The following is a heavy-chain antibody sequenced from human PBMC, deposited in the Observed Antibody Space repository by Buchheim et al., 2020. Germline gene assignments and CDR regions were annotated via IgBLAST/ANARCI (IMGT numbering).Heavy chain of an antibody. CDR2: ISYDGSNK. Sequence: QVQLVESGGGVVQPERSLRLSCAASGFTFSSYAMHWVRQAPGKGLEWVAVISYDGSNKYYADSVKGRFTISRDNSKNTLYLQMNSLRAEDTAVYYCARGGRTRERILTGYYTENYYYYYGMDVWGQGTT. CDR3: ARGGRTRERILTGYYTENYYYYYGMDV. D-gene: IGHD3-9*01. CDR1: GFTFSSYA. J-gene: IGHJ6*02. V-gene: IGHV3-30*04.